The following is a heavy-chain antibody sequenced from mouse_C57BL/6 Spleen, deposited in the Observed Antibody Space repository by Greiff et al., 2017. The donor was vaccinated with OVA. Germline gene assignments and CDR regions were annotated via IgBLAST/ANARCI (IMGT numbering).Heavy chain of an antibody. CDR2: ISGGGGNT. J-gene: IGHJ2*01. CDR1: GFTFSSYT. Sequence: EVQLQESGGGLVKPGGSLKLSCAASGFTFSSYTMSWVRQTPEKRLEWVATISGGGGNTYYPDSVKGRFTISRDNAKNTLYLQMSSLRSEDTALYYCAGRDYGSLDYWGQGTTLTVSS. D-gene: IGHD1-1*01. V-gene: IGHV5-9*01. CDR3: AGRDYGSLDY.